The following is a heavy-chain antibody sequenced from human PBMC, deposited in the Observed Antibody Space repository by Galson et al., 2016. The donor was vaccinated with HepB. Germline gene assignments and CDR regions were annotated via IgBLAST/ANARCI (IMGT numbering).Heavy chain of an antibody. D-gene: IGHD2-2*01. CDR3: ARSVGRGPAAHFDF. J-gene: IGHJ4*02. V-gene: IGHV3-11*01. CDR1: GFAFSNYY. Sequence: SLRLSCAASGFAFSNYYMSWIRQAPGKGLEWISYISSIGGSIHYADSVEGRFTISRDNAKNSLYLQMYSLRAEDTAVYYCARSVGRGPAAHFDFWGQGTRGTVSS. CDR2: ISSIGGSI.